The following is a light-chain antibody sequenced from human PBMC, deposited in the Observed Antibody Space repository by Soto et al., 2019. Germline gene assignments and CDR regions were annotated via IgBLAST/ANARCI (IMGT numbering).Light chain of an antibody. V-gene: IGLV1-40*01. J-gene: IGLJ2*01. CDR3: QSYDNSRSGV. Sequence: QSVLTQPPSVSGAPGQRVTISCTGSSSNIGAGYDVHWYQQLPGTAPKLLIYGNSNRPSGVPDRFSGSKSGTSASLAITGLQAEDEADYYCQSYDNSRSGVFGGGTKLTVL. CDR2: GNS. CDR1: SSNIGAGYD.